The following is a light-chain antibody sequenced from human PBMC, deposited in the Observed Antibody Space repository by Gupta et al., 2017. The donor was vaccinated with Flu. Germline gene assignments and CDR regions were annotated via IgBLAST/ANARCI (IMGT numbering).Light chain of an antibody. CDR2: DVS. V-gene: IGLV2-11*01. CDR3: CSYAGSYTLRI. Sequence: HSALTQPRSVSGSPGQSVTISCTGTSSDVGGYKYVSWYQQYPDKAPKLMIYDVSKRPSGVPDRFSGSKSGNTASLTISGLQAEDEADYYCCSYAGSYTLRIFGGGTKLTVL. J-gene: IGLJ2*01. CDR1: SSDVGGYKY.